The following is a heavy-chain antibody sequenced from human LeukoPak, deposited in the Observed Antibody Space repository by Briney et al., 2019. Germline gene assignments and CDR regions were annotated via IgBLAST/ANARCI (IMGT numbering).Heavy chain of an antibody. CDR1: GGSISSGSYY. D-gene: IGHD3-3*01. V-gene: IGHV4-61*02. J-gene: IGHJ4*02. CDR3: AREGYDFWSGYRDFDY. CDR2: IYTSGST. Sequence: PSQTLSLTCTVSGGSISSGSYYWSWIRQPAGKGLEWIGRIYTSGSTNYNPSLKGRVTISVDTSKNQFSLKLSSVTAADTAVYYCAREGYDFWSGYRDFDYWGQGTLVTVSS.